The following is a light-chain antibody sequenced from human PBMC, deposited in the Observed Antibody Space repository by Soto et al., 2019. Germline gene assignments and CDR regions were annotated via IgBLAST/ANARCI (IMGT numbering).Light chain of an antibody. CDR3: QQYIDCPPGT. Sequence: EIVVTQSPATLSVSPGERVTLSCRASQSVSSSLAWYQQRPGQAPRLLIYDTSTRADGISARFSGSASGTEFTLTISSLQYEDFAVYYCQQYIDCPPGTFGQGTAVAIK. J-gene: IGKJ1*01. CDR2: DTS. CDR1: QSVSSS. V-gene: IGKV3-15*01.